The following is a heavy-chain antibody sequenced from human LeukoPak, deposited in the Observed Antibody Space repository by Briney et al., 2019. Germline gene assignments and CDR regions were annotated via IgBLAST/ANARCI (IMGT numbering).Heavy chain of an antibody. V-gene: IGHV3-30*02. D-gene: IGHD6-6*01. CDR3: AKEYTPSSPLGELDS. CDR1: GFNLNSYA. CDR2: IRHDETNS. J-gene: IGHJ4*02. Sequence: PGGSLRLSCAVSGFNLNSYAMHWVRQAPGKGLEWVAVIRHDETNSFYAGSVQGRLTISRDTSKKLLYLQMNSLRVEDTAVYYCAKEYTPSSPLGELDSWGQGTLVTVSS.